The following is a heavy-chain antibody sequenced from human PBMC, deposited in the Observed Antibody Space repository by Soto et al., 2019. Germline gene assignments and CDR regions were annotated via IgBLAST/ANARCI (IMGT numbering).Heavy chain of an antibody. V-gene: IGHV5-51*01. Sequence: GESLKISCNGSGYIFTSYWIGWVRQMPGKGLEWTGIIYPGDSDTRYSPSFQGQVTISADKSISTAYLQWSSLKASDTAMYYCARSATLSGNYYFDYWGQGSLVTVSS. CDR2: IYPGDSDT. CDR3: ARSATLSGNYYFDY. D-gene: IGHD1-26*01. CDR1: GYIFTSYW. J-gene: IGHJ4*02.